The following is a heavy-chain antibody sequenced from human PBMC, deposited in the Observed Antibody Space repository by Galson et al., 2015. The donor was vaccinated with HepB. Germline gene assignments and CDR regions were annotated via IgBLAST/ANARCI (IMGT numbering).Heavy chain of an antibody. D-gene: IGHD5-18*01. CDR1: GYSFSSYA. Sequence: SCKASGYSFSSYALHWVRQAPGQRLEWMGWINGGNGYTKYLQRFQGRLTITRDTSASTVYMDLHSLTSEDTAVYYCARVGLAWIRLWSLDFWGQGTLVTVSS. CDR2: INGGNGYT. V-gene: IGHV1-3*01. CDR3: ARVGLAWIRLWSLDF. J-gene: IGHJ4*02.